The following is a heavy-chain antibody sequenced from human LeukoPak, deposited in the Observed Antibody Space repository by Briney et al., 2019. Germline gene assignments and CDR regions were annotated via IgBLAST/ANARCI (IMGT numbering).Heavy chain of an antibody. Sequence: GGSLRLSCAASGFTFSSYAMSWVRQAPGKGLEWVSAISGSGGSTYYADSVKGRFTISRDNSKNTLYLQMNSLTAEDTAVYYGANLPLDDAYVSSGIYVAYGGQGTLVPFS. V-gene: IGHV3-23*01. D-gene: IGHD3-22*01. CDR1: GFTFSSYA. J-gene: IGHJ4*02. CDR3: ANLPLDDAYVSSGIYVAY. CDR2: ISGSGGST.